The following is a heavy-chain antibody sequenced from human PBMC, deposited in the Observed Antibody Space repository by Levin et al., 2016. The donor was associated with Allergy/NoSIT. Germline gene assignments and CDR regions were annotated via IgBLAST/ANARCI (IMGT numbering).Heavy chain of an antibody. Sequence: SGPTLVKPTETLTLTCTVSGFSLSNARMGVSWIRQPPGKALEWLAHIFSNDEKSYSTSLKSRLTISKDTSKSQVVLTMTNMDPVDTATYYCAHSSAAAGYFDYWGQGTLVTVSS. CDR1: GFSLSNARMG. J-gene: IGHJ4*02. CDR3: AHSSAAAGYFDY. D-gene: IGHD6-13*01. V-gene: IGHV2-26*01. CDR2: IFSNDEK.